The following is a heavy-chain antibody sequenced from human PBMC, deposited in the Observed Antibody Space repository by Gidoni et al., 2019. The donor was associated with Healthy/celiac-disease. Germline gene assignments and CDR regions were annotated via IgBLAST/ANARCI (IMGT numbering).Heavy chain of an antibody. CDR3: ARKGGVTFDY. Sequence: QVQLVESGGGVVQPGRSLRLSCAASGFTFSSYGMHWVRQAPGKGLEGVEFIWYDGSNKYYADSVKGRFTISRDNSKNTLYLQMNSLRAEDTAVYYCARKGGVTFDYWGQGTLVTVSS. CDR1: GFTFSSYG. V-gene: IGHV3-33*01. D-gene: IGHD2-21*02. J-gene: IGHJ4*02. CDR2: IWYDGSNK.